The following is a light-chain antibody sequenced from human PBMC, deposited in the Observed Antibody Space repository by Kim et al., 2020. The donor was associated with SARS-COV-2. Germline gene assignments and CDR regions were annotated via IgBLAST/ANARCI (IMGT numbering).Light chain of an antibody. CDR1: QSISYSSNNKNY. CDR3: QQYYSSPLT. V-gene: IGKV4-1*01. Sequence: DVVMTQSPDSLAVSLGERATINCRSSQSISYSSNNKNYLAWYQQKPGQPPKLLISWASTRESGVPDRFSGSGSGTDFTLTISSLQAEDVAVYSCQQYYSSPLTFGGGTKVEIK. CDR2: WAS. J-gene: IGKJ4*01.